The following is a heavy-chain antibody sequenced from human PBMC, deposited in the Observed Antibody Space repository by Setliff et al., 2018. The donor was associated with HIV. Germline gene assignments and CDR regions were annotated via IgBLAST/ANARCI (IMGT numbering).Heavy chain of an antibody. CDR1: GFAFSDYA. D-gene: IGHD2-8*01. CDR2: ISSSSSYI. V-gene: IGHV3-21*04. CDR3: ARPLLRTNPVYGILGNWFDS. J-gene: IGHJ5*01. Sequence: PGGSLRLSCVASGFAFSDYAMSWVRQAPGRGLEWVSSISSSSSYIYYADSVWGRFTISRDNAKNSLYLQMNSLRAEDTAVYYCARPLLRTNPVYGILGNWFDSWGRGTLVTVSS.